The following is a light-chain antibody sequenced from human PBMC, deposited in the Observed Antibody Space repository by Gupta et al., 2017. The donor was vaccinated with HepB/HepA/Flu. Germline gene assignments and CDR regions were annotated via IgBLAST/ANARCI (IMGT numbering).Light chain of an antibody. J-gene: IGKJ1*01. CDR3: QQYNNYTWT. Sequence: DIHMTQSPSTLSASVGDRVTITCRASQSINTRLAWYQQKPGKAPKLLIYKASSLQSGVPSRFSGSGSGTEFTLTVSSLQPDDFATYYCQQYNNYTWTFGQGTKVEIK. CDR2: KAS. V-gene: IGKV1-5*03. CDR1: QSINTR.